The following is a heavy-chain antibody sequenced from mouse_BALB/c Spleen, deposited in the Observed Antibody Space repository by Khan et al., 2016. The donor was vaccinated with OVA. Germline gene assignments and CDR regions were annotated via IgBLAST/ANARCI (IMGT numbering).Heavy chain of an antibody. Sequence: EVELVESGGDLVKPGGSLKLSCAASGFTFSSYSMSWVRQTPDKRLEWVATLSSGGDYTYYPDSVKGRFTISRYNAKHTLYLQMSSLKAEDTAMYYCASHLTGSFAYWGQGTLVTVSA. V-gene: IGHV5-6*01. CDR2: LSSGGDYT. CDR3: ASHLTGSFAY. J-gene: IGHJ3*01. CDR1: GFTFSSYS. D-gene: IGHD4-1*01.